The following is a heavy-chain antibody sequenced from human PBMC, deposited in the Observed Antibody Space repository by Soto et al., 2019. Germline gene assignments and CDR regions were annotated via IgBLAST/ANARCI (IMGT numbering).Heavy chain of an antibody. V-gene: IGHV3-9*01. CDR1: GFSFDDYA. D-gene: IGHD2-2*01. CDR2: ISWNSGSV. Sequence: GGSLRLSCAASGFSFDDYAMHWVRQVPGKGLEWVSGISWNSGSVGYADSVKGRFTISRDNAKKSLYLQLNSLRAEDTALYYCAKAVGRVYCGSTSYWYSWVFDYWGRGALVTVSS. CDR3: AKAVGRVYCGSTSYWYSWVFDY. J-gene: IGHJ4*01.